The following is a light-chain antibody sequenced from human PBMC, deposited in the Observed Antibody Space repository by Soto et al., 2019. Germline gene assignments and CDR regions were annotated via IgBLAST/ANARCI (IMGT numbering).Light chain of an antibody. CDR2: DAS. CDR3: QQYDNLPIT. Sequence: DIQMTQSPSSLSASVGDRVTITCQASQDMSNYLTWYQQKPGKAPKLLIYDASNLETGVPSRFSGSGSGTDFTFTISSLQPEDIATYYCQQYDNLPITFGGGTKVEIK. J-gene: IGKJ4*01. CDR1: QDMSNY. V-gene: IGKV1-33*01.